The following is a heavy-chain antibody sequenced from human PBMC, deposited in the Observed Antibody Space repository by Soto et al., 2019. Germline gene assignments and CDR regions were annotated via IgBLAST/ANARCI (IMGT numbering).Heavy chain of an antibody. CDR2: IWNSGTT. CDR1: GVSISNSY. CDR3: ARGGGSYTTGWYNDY. Sequence: QVQLQESGPGLVKPSETMSLTCTVSGVSISNSYCSWVRQPPGKKLEWIGHIWNSGTTDYNPSLRGRLTMSVDTSKNQVSLRLSSVTATDTAVYYCARGGGSYTTGWYNDYWGQGTLVTVSS. D-gene: IGHD6-19*01. J-gene: IGHJ4*02. V-gene: IGHV4-4*09.